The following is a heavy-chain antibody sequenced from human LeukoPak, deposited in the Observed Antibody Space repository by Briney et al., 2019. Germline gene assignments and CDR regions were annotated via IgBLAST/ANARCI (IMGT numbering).Heavy chain of an antibody. Sequence: ASVKVSCKASGYTFAAFHIHWVRQAPGQGLEWMGWINPNGGGTIYAPKFQGRVTMTRDTSVTTAYMELNSLRPDDTAVYYCARSHDYTNYVAPWGQGTLVTVSS. CDR1: GYTFAAFH. V-gene: IGHV1-2*02. CDR2: INPNGGGT. J-gene: IGHJ5*02. CDR3: ARSHDYTNYVAP. D-gene: IGHD4-11*01.